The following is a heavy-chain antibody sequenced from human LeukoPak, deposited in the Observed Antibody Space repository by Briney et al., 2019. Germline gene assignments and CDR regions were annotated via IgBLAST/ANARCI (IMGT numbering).Heavy chain of an antibody. D-gene: IGHD3-16*01. Sequence: GGSLRLSCAASGFTFSSYAMSWVRQAPGKGLEWVSAISGSGGSTYYADSVKGRFTTSRDNSKNTLYLQMNSLRVEDTAVYFCGEGRSGAYNHWGQGTLVTVSS. J-gene: IGHJ4*02. CDR3: GEGRSGAYNH. CDR2: ISGSGGST. V-gene: IGHV3-23*01. CDR1: GFTFSSYA.